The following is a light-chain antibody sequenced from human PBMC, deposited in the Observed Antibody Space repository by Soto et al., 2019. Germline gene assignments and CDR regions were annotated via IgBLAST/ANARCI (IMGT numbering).Light chain of an antibody. J-gene: IGKJ1*01. V-gene: IGKV1-5*03. Sequence: DIQMTQSPSTLSASVGDGVTITCRASQSVDTWVAWYQQKPGKVPKVLIYKASSLESGVPSRFSGSGSGTEFTLTISSLQPDDFATYYCQHYNNYARTFGQGTKVESK. CDR1: QSVDTW. CDR2: KAS. CDR3: QHYNNYART.